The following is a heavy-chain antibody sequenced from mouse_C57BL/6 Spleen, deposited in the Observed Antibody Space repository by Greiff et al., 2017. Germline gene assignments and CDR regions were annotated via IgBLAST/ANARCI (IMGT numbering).Heavy chain of an antibody. V-gene: IGHV5-6*01. Sequence: EVHLVESGGDLVKPGGSLKLSCAASGFTFSSYGMSWVRQTPDKRLEWVATISSGGSYTYYPASVKGRFTISRDNAKNTLYLQRSSLKSEDTAMYYCARQEITSWFAYWGQGTLVTVSA. CDR2: ISSGGSYT. CDR3: ARQEITSWFAY. CDR1: GFTFSSYG. J-gene: IGHJ3*01. D-gene: IGHD2-4*01.